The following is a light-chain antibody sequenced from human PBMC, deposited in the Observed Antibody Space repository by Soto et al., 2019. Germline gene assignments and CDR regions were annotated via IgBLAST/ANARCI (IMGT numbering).Light chain of an antibody. CDR3: SSYTSSSTYV. J-gene: IGLJ1*01. V-gene: IGLV2-14*01. CDR1: NSDVGHYNY. CDR2: EVS. Sequence: QSALTQPASVSGSPGQSITISCTGTNSDVGHYNYVSWYQQHPGKAPKLMIFEVSNRPSGISNRLSGSKSGNTASLTISGLQAEDEADYYCSSYTSSSTYVFGTGTKLTVL.